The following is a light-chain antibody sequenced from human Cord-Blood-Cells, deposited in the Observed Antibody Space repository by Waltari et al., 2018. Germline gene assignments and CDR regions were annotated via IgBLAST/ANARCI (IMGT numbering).Light chain of an antibody. CDR2: EVS. CDR3: SSYTSSSTVV. V-gene: IGLV2-14*01. CDR1: SSDVGGYNY. Sequence: QSALTQPASVSGSPGQSITISCTGTSSDVGGYNYVSWYQQHPGKAPKLMIYEVSNRPSGVSNRFSGAKSGNTAALTISGLQAEDEADYYCSSYTSSSTVVVGGGTKLTGL. J-gene: IGLJ2*01.